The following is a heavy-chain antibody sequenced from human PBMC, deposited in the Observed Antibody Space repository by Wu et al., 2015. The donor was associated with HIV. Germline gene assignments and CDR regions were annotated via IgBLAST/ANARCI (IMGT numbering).Heavy chain of an antibody. CDR2: ISAYNGNT. Sequence: QVQLVQSGDEVKKPGASVKVSCKTSGFVFITYGIGWVRQAPGQGLEWMGWISAYNGNTNYAQKLQGRVTMTTDTSTSTAYMELRSLRSDDTAVYYCARDEGSVAVGATWPFDYWGQGTLVTVSS. CDR1: GFVFITYG. D-gene: IGHD1-26*01. J-gene: IGHJ4*02. CDR3: ARDEGSVAVGATWPFDY. V-gene: IGHV1-18*04.